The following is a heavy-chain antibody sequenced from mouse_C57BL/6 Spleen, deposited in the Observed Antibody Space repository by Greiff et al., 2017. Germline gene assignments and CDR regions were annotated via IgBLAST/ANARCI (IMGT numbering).Heavy chain of an antibody. CDR2: INPNNGGT. J-gene: IGHJ2*01. CDR3: ARESYYGNPYYFDY. V-gene: IGHV1-22*01. Sequence: EVQLQESGPELVKPGASVKMSCKASGYTFTDYNMHWVKQSHGKSPEWIGYINPNNGGTSYNQKFKGKATLTVNKSSSTAYMELRSLTSEDSAVYYCARESYYGNPYYFDYGGQGTTLTVSS. D-gene: IGHD2-1*01. CDR1: GYTFTDYN.